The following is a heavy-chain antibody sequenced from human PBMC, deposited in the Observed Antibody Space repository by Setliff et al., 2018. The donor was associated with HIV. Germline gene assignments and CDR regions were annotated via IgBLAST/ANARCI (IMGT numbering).Heavy chain of an antibody. V-gene: IGHV4-39*07. CDR1: GGSMRSNIYY. CDR3: ARSSMAGFDY. Sequence: SETLSLTCSVSGGSMRSNIYYWGWIRLSPTKGLEWIGSIHLSDTYYNPSLKSRATISVDTSKDQFSLKLTSLTAADTAVYYCARSSMAGFDYWGQGKLVTVSS. D-gene: IGHD6-19*01. J-gene: IGHJ4*02. CDR2: IHLSDT.